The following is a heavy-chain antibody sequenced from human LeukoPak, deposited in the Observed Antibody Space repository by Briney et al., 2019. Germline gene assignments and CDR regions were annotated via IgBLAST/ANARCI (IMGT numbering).Heavy chain of an antibody. CDR2: ITSSSNYI. CDR3: ARDCWDYGSGSYCGIDY. J-gene: IGHJ4*02. D-gene: IGHD3-10*01. CDR1: GFTFSSYN. Sequence: PGGSLRLSCAASGFTFSSYNMNWVRQAPGKGLEWVSSITSSSNYIYYADSVKGRFTISRDNAKNSLYLQMDSLRAEDTTVYYCARDCWDYGSGSYCGIDYWGQGTLVTVSS. V-gene: IGHV3-21*03.